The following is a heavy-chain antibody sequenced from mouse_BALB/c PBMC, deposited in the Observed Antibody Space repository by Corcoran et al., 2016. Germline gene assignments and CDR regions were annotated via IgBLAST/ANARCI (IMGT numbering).Heavy chain of an antibody. D-gene: IGHD2-1*01. Sequence: EVQLLETGGGLVPPGGSRGLSCEGSGFTFSGFWMSWVRQTPGKTLEWIGDINSDGNAINYAPSIKDRFTIFRDNDKSTLYLQMSNVRSEDTATYFCMRYGNYWYFDVWGAGTTVTVSS. CDR1: GFTFSGFW. V-gene: IGHV11-2*02. CDR3: MRYGNYWYFDV. CDR2: INSDGNAI. J-gene: IGHJ1*01.